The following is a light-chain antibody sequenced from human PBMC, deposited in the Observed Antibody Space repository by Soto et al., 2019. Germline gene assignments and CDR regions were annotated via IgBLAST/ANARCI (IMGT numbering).Light chain of an antibody. CDR1: QSVSSSY. CDR3: QQYGSSPRT. Sequence: EIVLTQSPGTLSLSPGERATLSCRASQSVSSSYLAWYQQKPGQAPRLLIYGASSRATGIPDRFSGSGSGTAFPLTISRREPEDFEVYYCQQYGSSPRTFGKGTKVEIK. J-gene: IGKJ1*01. CDR2: GAS. V-gene: IGKV3-20*01.